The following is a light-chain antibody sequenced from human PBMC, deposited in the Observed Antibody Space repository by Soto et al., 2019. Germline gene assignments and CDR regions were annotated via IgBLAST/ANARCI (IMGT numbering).Light chain of an antibody. CDR2: DVT. Sequence: ALTQPRSVSGSPGQSVTISCTGTSSDVGGYDFVSWYQQHPGKAPKLIIFDVTKRPSGVPDRFSGSKSGNSASLTISGLQAEDEADYFCCSYAGSYTLGVFGGGTKLTVL. V-gene: IGLV2-11*01. J-gene: IGLJ3*02. CDR3: CSYAGSYTLGV. CDR1: SSDVGGYDF.